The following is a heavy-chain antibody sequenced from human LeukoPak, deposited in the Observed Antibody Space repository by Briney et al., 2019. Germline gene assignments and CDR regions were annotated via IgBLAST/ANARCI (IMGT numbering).Heavy chain of an antibody. CDR2: ISSSTSNI. V-gene: IGHV3-48*01. CDR3: ARDGVMAETPFYFDS. D-gene: IGHD2-21*01. J-gene: IGHJ4*02. Sequence: PGGSLRLSCTGSGFIFNSYGINWVRQAPDKGLEWVAYISSSTSNIFYADSVKGRFTISRDHAKDSVLLQMNSLRVEDTALYFCARDGVMAETPFYFDSWGQGALVTVSS. CDR1: GFIFNSYG.